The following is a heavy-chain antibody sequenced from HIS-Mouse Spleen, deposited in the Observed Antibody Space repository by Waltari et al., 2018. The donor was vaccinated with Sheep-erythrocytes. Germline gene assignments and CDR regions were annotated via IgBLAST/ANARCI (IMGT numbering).Heavy chain of an antibody. CDR2: ISYDGSNK. Sequence: QVQLVESGGGVVQPGRSLRLSCAASGFTFSSYGSHWVREAPGKGVEWVAIISYDGSNKYYEDSVKGRFTISRDNSKNTLYLQMNSLRAEDTAVYYCAKVRTVNYWYFDLWGRGTLVTVSS. J-gene: IGHJ2*01. D-gene: IGHD1-1*01. V-gene: IGHV3-30*18. CDR1: GFTFSSYG. CDR3: AKVRTVNYWYFDL.